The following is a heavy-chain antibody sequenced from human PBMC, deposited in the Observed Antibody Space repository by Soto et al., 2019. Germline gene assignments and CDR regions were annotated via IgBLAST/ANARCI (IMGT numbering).Heavy chain of an antibody. V-gene: IGHV3-74*01. CDR3: ARAHDYDFWSGFLFYGMDV. CDR1: GFTFSTYW. CDR2: INNDGSNT. D-gene: IGHD3-3*01. J-gene: IGHJ6*02. Sequence: GGSLRLSCAASGFTFSTYWMHWVRQPPGKGLVWVSRINNDGSNTAYADSVKGRFTISRDNAQSTLYLQMNSLRAEDTAVYYCARAHDYDFWSGFLFYGMDVWGQGTTVTVSS.